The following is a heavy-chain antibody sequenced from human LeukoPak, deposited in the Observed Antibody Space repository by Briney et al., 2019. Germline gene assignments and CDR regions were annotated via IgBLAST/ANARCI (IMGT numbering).Heavy chain of an antibody. J-gene: IGHJ4*02. V-gene: IGHV1-2*02. D-gene: IGHD3-22*01. CDR1: GYTFTGYY. CDR2: INPNSGGT. CDR3: ARDSENYYDSSGYRD. Sequence: ASVKVSCKASGYTFTGYYIHWVRQAPGQGLEWMGWINPNSGGTNYAQKFQGRVTMTRDTSISTAYMELSRLRSDDTAVYYCARDSENYYDSSGYRDWGQGTLVTVSP.